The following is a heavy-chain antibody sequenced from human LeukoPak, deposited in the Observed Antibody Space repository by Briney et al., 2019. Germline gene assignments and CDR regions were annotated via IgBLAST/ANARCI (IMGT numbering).Heavy chain of an antibody. J-gene: IGHJ5*02. V-gene: IGHV3-30*02. CDR1: GFTFSNYG. CDR2: VQNDGSDK. Sequence: GGSLRLSCAASGFTFSNYGMHWVRQTPGKGLEWVAFVQNDGSDKFFADSVKGRFTVSRDNSKNTLYLQMNSLRAEDTAVYYCAKDRVEYYGSGSSRFDPWGQGTLVTVSS. CDR3: AKDRVEYYGSGSSRFDP. D-gene: IGHD3-10*01.